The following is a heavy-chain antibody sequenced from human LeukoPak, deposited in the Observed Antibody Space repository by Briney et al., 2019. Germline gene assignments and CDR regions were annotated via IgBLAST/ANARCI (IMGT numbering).Heavy chain of an antibody. Sequence: SETLSLTCTVSGGSISSSSYYWGWIRQPPGKGLEWIGSIYYSGSTYYNPSLKSRVTISVDTSKNQFSLKLSSVTAADTAVNYCARSDPKYSSGWMIDYWGQGTLVTVSS. J-gene: IGHJ4*02. CDR1: GGSISSSSYY. CDR3: ARSDPKYSSGWMIDY. V-gene: IGHV4-39*01. CDR2: IYYSGST. D-gene: IGHD6-19*01.